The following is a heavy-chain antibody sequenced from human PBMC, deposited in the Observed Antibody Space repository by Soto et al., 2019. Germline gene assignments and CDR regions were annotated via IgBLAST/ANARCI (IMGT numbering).Heavy chain of an antibody. CDR1: GFTFSSHS. CDR2: VSSHSSTI. Sequence: VQLVESGGGLVQSGGSLRLSCAASGFTFSSHSMNWVRQAPGKGLEWVSYVSSHSSTIYYADSVKGRFTISRDNAKNSLYLQMNSLRAEDTAVYYCARVEGGSGWYVNYYGMDVWGQGTTVTVSS. D-gene: IGHD6-19*01. J-gene: IGHJ6*02. V-gene: IGHV3-48*04. CDR3: ARVEGGSGWYVNYYGMDV.